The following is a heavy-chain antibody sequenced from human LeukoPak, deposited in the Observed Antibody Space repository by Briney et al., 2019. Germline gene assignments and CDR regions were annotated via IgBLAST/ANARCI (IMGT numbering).Heavy chain of an antibody. CDR1: GFTVSSNY. V-gene: IGHV3-53*04. CDR2: IYSGGST. J-gene: IGHJ4*02. D-gene: IGHD3-3*01. Sequence: GGSLRLSCAAYGFTVSSNYMSLVRQAPGKGLEWVSVIYSGGSTYYADSVKGRFTISRHNSKNTLYLQMNSLRAEDTAVYYCAKKVGITIFGVVIPYYFDYWGQGTLVTVSS. CDR3: AKKVGITIFGVVIPYYFDY.